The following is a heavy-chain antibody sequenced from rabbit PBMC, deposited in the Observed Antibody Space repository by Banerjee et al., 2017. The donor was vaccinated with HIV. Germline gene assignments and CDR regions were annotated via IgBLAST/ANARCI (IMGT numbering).Heavy chain of an antibody. CDR1: GFDFSSNA. J-gene: IGHJ3*01. Sequence: EESGGGLVQPEGSLTLTCKASGFDFSSNAMCWVRQAPGKGPEWIACIYNGDGSTYYASWVNGRFTISKTSSTVDLKMTSLTAADTATYFCARGGLWGQGTLVTVS. CDR3: ARGGL. CDR2: IYNGDGST. V-gene: IGHV1S47*01.